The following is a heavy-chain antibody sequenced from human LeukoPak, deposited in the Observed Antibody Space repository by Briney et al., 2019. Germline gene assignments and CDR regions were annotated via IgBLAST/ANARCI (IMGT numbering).Heavy chain of an antibody. CDR3: AREVECSSTSCYYYYYYMDV. CDR1: GGSISSGSYY. CDR2: IYTSGST. D-gene: IGHD2-2*01. V-gene: IGHV4-61*02. J-gene: IGHJ6*03. Sequence: SETLSLTCPVSGGSISSGSYYWSWIRQPAGKGLEWIGRIYTSGSTNYNPSLKSRVTISVDTSKNQFSLKLSSVTAADTAVYYCAREVECSSTSCYYYYYYMDVWGKGTTVTVSS.